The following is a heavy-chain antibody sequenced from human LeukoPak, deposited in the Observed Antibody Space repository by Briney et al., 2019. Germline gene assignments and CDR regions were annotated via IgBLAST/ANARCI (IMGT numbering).Heavy chain of an antibody. D-gene: IGHD3-10*01. CDR2: INPNSGGT. Sequence: GASVKVSCKASGYTFTGYYMHWVRQAPGQGLEWMGWINPNSGGTNYAQKFQGRVTMTRDTSISTAYMELSRLRSDDTAVYYCARGLDWVRDQNWFDPWGQGTLVTVSS. V-gene: IGHV1-2*02. CDR3: ARGLDWVRDQNWFDP. J-gene: IGHJ5*02. CDR1: GYTFTGYY.